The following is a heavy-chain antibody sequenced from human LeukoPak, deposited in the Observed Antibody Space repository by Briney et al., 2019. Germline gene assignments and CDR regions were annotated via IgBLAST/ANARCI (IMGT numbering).Heavy chain of an antibody. D-gene: IGHD5-12*01. CDR2: ISSGSSTI. Sequence: GGSLRLSCAASGFTFSSYSMNWVRQAPGKGLEWISYISSGSSTIYCADSVKGRFTISRDNAKNSLYLQMNSLRAEDTAVYYCARIHSGYDSADYWGQGTLVTVSS. CDR3: ARIHSGYDSADY. J-gene: IGHJ4*02. V-gene: IGHV3-48*01. CDR1: GFTFSSYS.